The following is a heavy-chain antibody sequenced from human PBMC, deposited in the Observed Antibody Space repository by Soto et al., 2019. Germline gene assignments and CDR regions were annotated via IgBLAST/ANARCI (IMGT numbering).Heavy chain of an antibody. Sequence: SETLSLTCTVSGGSISSGGYYWSWIRQHPGKGLEWIGYIYYSGSTYYNPSLKSRVTISVDTSKNQFSLKLSSVTAADTAVYYCARDVVSRLPVTTYYYTHARGNATPVTVS. CDR2: IYYSGST. J-gene: IGHJ6*03. V-gene: IGHV4-31*03. D-gene: IGHD2-21*01. CDR1: GGSISSGGYY. CDR3: ARDVVSRLPVTTYYYTHA.